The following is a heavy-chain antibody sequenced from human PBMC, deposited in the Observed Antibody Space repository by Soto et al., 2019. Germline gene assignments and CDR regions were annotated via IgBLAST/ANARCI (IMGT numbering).Heavy chain of an antibody. V-gene: IGHV1-8*01. CDR2: MKPNSRNT. CDR1: GYTFTSYD. Sequence: QVQLVQSGAEVKKPGASVKVSCKASGYTFTSYDINCVRQATRQVLEWMGWMKPNSRNTGYAQKFQGRITMTRKPSISTAYVELSSLTSEETAVYYCARGSIQLWSNWFDRWGQGTLVTVSS. J-gene: IGHJ5*02. CDR3: ARGSIQLWSNWFDR. D-gene: IGHD5-18*01.